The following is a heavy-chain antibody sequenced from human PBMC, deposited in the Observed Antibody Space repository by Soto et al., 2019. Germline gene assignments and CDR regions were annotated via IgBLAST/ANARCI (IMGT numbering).Heavy chain of an antibody. CDR3: ARGGAGSRHPDDAFDI. CDR1: GGSISSGGYS. J-gene: IGHJ3*02. Sequence: SETLSLTCSVSGGSISSGGYSWSWIRQPPGKGLEWIGYIYHSGSTYYNPSLKSRVTISVDRSKNQFSLKLSSVTAADTAVYYCARGGAGSRHPDDAFDIWGQGTRGTVS. CDR2: IYHSGST. D-gene: IGHD6-19*01. V-gene: IGHV4-30-2*01.